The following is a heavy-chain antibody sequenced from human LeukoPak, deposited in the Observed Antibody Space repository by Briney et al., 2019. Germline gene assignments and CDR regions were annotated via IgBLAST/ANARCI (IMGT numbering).Heavy chain of an antibody. D-gene: IGHD3-22*01. CDR1: GYTFTDYY. CDR3: ARVRRNYYDSSGYYLLFDY. V-gene: IGHV1-2*02. Sequence: ASVKVSCKASGYTFTDYYMHWVRQAPGQGLEWVAWINPNSGGTYYAQKFQGRVTMTRDTSISTAYMELSRLRSDDTAMYFCARVRRNYYDSSGYYLLFDYWGQGTLVTVSS. J-gene: IGHJ4*02. CDR2: INPNSGGT.